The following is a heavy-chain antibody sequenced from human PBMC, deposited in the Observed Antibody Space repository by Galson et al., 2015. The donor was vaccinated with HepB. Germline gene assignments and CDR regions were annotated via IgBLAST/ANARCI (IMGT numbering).Heavy chain of an antibody. J-gene: IGHJ5*02. CDR2: ISSDSKTI. D-gene: IGHD2-2*01. Sequence: SLRPACAGSGVTCGTTGLNWGGQSPGEGLEWISYISSDSKTIYLADSVRGRCTISRDNARNSVYLQMSSLRAEDTAIYYCARVPYSSTSPRFDPWGQGTLVTVSS. CDR3: ARVPYSSTSPRFDP. CDR1: GVTCGTTG. V-gene: IGHV3-48*01.